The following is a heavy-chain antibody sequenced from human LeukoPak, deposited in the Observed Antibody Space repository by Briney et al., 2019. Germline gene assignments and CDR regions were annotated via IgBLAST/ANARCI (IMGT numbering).Heavy chain of an antibody. D-gene: IGHD6-13*01. J-gene: IGHJ4*02. CDR3: ARDKGSSWYSDY. Sequence: ASVKVSCKASGYTFTGYYMHWVRQAPGQGLEWMGWINPNSGGTNYAQKFQGRVTMTRDTSISTAYMELSRLRSDDTAVYYCARDKGSSWYSDYWGQGTLVTVSS. CDR1: GYTFTGYY. CDR2: INPNSGGT. V-gene: IGHV1-2*02.